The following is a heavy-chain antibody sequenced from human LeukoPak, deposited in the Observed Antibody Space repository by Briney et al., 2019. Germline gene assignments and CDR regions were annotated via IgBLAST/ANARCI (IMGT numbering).Heavy chain of an antibody. CDR3: AKHWGQLTYYFDY. Sequence: QPGGSLRLSCAASGFDFSSFSMSWVRQAPGKGLEWVSAISGSGGSTYYADSVKGRFTISRDNSKNTLYLQMNSLRAEDTAVYYCAKHWGQLTYYFDYWGQGTLVTVSS. J-gene: IGHJ4*02. V-gene: IGHV3-23*01. CDR2: ISGSGGST. CDR1: GFDFSSFS. D-gene: IGHD7-27*01.